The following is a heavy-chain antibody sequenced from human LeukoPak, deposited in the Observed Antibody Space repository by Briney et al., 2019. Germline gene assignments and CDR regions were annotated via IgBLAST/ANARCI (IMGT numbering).Heavy chain of an antibody. J-gene: IGHJ4*02. CDR1: GFTFSSYS. Sequence: AGGSLRLSCAASGFTFSSYSMNWVRQAPGKGLEWVSYISSSSSTIYYADSVKGRFTISRDNAKNTLYLQMNSLRAEDTAVYYCANVRPDYYGSGRLDYWGQGTLVTVSS. V-gene: IGHV3-48*04. CDR3: ANVRPDYYGSGRLDY. D-gene: IGHD3-10*01. CDR2: ISSSSSTI.